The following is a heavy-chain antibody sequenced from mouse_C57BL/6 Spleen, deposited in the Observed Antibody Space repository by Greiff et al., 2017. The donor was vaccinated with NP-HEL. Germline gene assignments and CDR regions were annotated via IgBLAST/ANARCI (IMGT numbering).Heavy chain of an antibody. CDR1: GFTFSDYG. J-gene: IGHJ4*01. CDR3: ARGGHYYAMDY. Sequence: EVNVVESGGGLVKPGGSLKLSCAASGFTFSDYGMHWVRQAPEKGLEWVAYISSGSSTIYYADTVKGRFTISSDNAKNTLFLQMTSLRSEDTAMYYCARGGHYYAMDYWGQGTSVTVSS. V-gene: IGHV5-17*01. CDR2: ISSGSSTI.